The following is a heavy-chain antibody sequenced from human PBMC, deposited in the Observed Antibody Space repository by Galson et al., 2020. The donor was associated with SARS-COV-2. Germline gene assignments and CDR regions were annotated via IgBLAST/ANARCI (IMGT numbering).Heavy chain of an antibody. CDR3: ARASDFSQSTEYYLHDAFDI. D-gene: IGHD2-8*02. CDR2: MYDRANK. J-gene: IGHJ3*02. Sequence: ASETLSLTCTVSGGFLRGSGSYWGWIRQPPGKGLEWIGSMYDRANKYYNPSLKSRVTMSMDTAKSQFSLKLTPVTAADTAVYYCARASDFSQSTEYYLHDAFDIWGHGTKVTVSP. CDR1: GGFLRGSGSY. V-gene: IGHV4-39*07.